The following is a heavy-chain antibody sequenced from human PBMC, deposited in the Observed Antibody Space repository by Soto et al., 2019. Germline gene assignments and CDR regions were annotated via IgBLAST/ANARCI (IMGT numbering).Heavy chain of an antibody. CDR2: IFSNDEK. V-gene: IGHV2-26*04. J-gene: IGHJ5*02. Sequence: QVTVKESGPVLVKPTETLTLTCTVSGFSLSNAGLGVSWIRQPPGKALEWLAHIFSNDEKSYSTSLKSRLTNSXDXXKSQVVLIMTNMDPVDTATYYCASTYSSSWYWFDPWGQGTLVTVSS. CDR3: ASTYSSSWYWFDP. CDR1: GFSLSNAGLG. D-gene: IGHD6-13*01.